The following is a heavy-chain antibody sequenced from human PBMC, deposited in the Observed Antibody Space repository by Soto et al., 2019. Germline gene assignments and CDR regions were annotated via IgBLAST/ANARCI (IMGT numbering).Heavy chain of an antibody. D-gene: IGHD6-19*01. Sequence: PSETLSLPCAVYCWSFRGYYLSWIRQPPGKGLEWIGEINPSGSTNYNPSLKSRVTISVDTSKNQFSLKLSSVTAADTAVYYCARGRRQWLVRVGFGWFDPWGQGTLVTVSS. V-gene: IGHV4-34*01. CDR2: INPSGST. CDR1: CWSFRGYY. J-gene: IGHJ5*02. CDR3: ARGRRQWLVRVGFGWFDP.